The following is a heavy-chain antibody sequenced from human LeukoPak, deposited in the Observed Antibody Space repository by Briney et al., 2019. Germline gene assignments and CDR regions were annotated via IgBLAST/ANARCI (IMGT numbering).Heavy chain of an antibody. D-gene: IGHD3-3*01. CDR2: IYTSGST. CDR1: GGSISSYY. J-gene: IGHJ6*03. V-gene: IGHV4-4*07. CDR3: ARAGDFWSGYESGDYYYMDV. Sequence: SETLSLTCTVSGGSISSYYWSWIRQPAGKGLEWIGRIYTSGSTNYNPSLKSRVTMSVDTSKNQFSLKLSSVTAADTAVYYCARAGDFWSGYESGDYYYMDVWGKGTTVTVSS.